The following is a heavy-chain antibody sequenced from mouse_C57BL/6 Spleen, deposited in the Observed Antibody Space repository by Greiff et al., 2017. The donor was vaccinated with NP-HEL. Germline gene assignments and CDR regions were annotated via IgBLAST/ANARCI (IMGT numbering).Heavy chain of an antibody. Sequence: DVMLVESGGGLVKPGGSLKLSCAASGFTFSDYGMHWVRQAPEKGLEWVAYISSGSSTIYYADTVKGRFTISRDNAKNTLFLQMTSLRSEDTAMYYCARRDYDYDGGAWFAYWGQGTLVTVSA. V-gene: IGHV5-17*01. D-gene: IGHD2-4*01. CDR1: GFTFSDYG. CDR2: ISSGSSTI. J-gene: IGHJ3*01. CDR3: ARRDYDYDGGAWFAY.